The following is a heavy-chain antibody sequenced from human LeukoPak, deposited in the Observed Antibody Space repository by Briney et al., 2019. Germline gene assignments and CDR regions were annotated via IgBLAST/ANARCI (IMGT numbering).Heavy chain of an antibody. CDR3: AKERGYYDNSGYLI. J-gene: IGHJ4*02. CDR2: IGPDGGDE. CDR1: RFSFSSYG. D-gene: IGHD3-22*01. V-gene: IGHV3-30*02. Sequence: GGSLRFYCVAARFSFSSYGMHWVRQTPGKGLEWVTFIGPDGGDEPYADYVRGRFTISRDNSRNTLYLQMNSLRPDDTAVYYCAKERGYYDNSGYLIWGQGTLVTVSS.